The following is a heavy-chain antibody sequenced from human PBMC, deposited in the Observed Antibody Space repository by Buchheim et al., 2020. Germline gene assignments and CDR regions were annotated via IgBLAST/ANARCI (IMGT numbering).Heavy chain of an antibody. CDR1: GGSISSSNW. V-gene: IGHV4-4*02. Sequence: QVQLQESGPGLVKPSGTLSLTCAVSGGSISSSNWWSWVRQHPGKGLEWIGEIYHSGSTNYNTSLHSRVTISVDKSKNQLSLKLSSVTAADTAVYYCARGRAYYYDSRTRHFDYWGQGTL. CDR2: IYHSGST. J-gene: IGHJ4*02. CDR3: ARGRAYYYDSRTRHFDY. D-gene: IGHD3-22*01.